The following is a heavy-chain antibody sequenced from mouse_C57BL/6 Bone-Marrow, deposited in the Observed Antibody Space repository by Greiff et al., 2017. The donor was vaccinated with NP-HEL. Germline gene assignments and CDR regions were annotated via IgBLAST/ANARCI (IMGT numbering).Heavy chain of an antibody. CDR2: ISGGGGNT. J-gene: IGHJ4*01. Sequence: EVKLVESGGGLVKPGGSLKLSCAASGFTFSSYTMSWVRQTPEKRLEWVATISGGGGNTYYPDSVKGRFTISRDNAKNTLYLQMSSLRSEDTALYYCARHNYSNYVLYAMDYWGQGTSVTVSS. V-gene: IGHV5-9*01. D-gene: IGHD2-5*01. CDR3: ARHNYSNYVLYAMDY. CDR1: GFTFSSYT.